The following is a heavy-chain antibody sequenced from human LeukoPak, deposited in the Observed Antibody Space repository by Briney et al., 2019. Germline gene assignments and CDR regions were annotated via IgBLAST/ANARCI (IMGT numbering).Heavy chain of an antibody. D-gene: IGHD3-3*01. Sequence: SETLSLTCTVSGGSISSSSYYWGWIRQPPGKGLEWIGSIYYSGSTYYNPSLKSRVTISVDTSKNQFSLKLSSVTAADTAVYYCARFARIFGVVIKGGWFDPWGQGTLVTVSS. V-gene: IGHV4-39*01. J-gene: IGHJ5*02. CDR3: ARFARIFGVVIKGGWFDP. CDR1: GGSISSSSYY. CDR2: IYYSGST.